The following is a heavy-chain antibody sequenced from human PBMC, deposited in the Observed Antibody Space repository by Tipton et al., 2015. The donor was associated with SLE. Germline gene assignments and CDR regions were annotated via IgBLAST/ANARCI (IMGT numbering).Heavy chain of an antibody. V-gene: IGHV3-66*01. Sequence: GSLRLSCAASGFTVSSNYMSWVRQAPGKGLEWVSVIYSGGSTYYADSVKGRFTISRDNSKNTLYLQMNSLRAEDTAVYYCATTRLAFAFDIWGQGTMVTVSS. CDR3: ATTRLAFAFDI. CDR1: GFTVSSNY. J-gene: IGHJ3*02. CDR2: IYSGGST. D-gene: IGHD2-21*01.